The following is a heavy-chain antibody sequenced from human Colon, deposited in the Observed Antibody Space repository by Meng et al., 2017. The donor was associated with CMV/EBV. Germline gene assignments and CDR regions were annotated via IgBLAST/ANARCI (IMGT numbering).Heavy chain of an antibody. D-gene: IGHD5-18*01. CDR2: ISSSGNTI. V-gene: IGHV3-48*03. J-gene: IGHJ4*02. Sequence: GGSLRLSCIGSGFKFDDYAMHWVRQVPGKGLEWVSYISSSGNTIYYADSVKGRFTISRDNAKDSLFLQMGSLGAEDTAFYHCATIGYSFGFTIWGQGTLVTVSS. CDR1: GFKFDDYA. CDR3: ATIGYSFGFTI.